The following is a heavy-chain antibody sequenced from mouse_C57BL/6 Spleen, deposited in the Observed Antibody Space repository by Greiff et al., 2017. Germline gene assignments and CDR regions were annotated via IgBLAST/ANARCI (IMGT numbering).Heavy chain of an antibody. CDR2: IYPRDGST. V-gene: IGHV1-78*01. CDR3: ARGRFYGSSHYYAMDY. Sequence: VKLQESDAELVKPGASVKISCKVSGYTFTDHTIHWMKQRPEQGLEWIGYIYPRDGSTKYNEKFKGKAKLTADKSSSTAYMQLNSLPSEDSAVYFCARGRFYGSSHYYAMDYWGQGTSVTVSS. D-gene: IGHD1-1*01. CDR1: GYTFTDHT. J-gene: IGHJ4*01.